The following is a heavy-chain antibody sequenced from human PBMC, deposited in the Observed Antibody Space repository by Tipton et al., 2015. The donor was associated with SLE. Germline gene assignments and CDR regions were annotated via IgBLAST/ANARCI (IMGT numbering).Heavy chain of an antibody. J-gene: IGHJ6*03. Sequence: GLVKPSETLSLTCAVSGYSISSGYYWGWVRQSPGKGLEWIGSIYYSGGTYYNPSLKSRVTISVDRSKKQFSLNLNSVTAADTAVYYCARRRQLGLYSYYMDVWGKGTTVIVSS. CDR3: ARRRQLGLYSYYMDV. CDR1: GYSISSGYY. D-gene: IGHD6-6*01. V-gene: IGHV4-38-2*01. CDR2: IYYSGGT.